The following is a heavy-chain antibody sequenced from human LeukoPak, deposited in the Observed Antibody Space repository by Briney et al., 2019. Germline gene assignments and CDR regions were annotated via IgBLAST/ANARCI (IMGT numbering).Heavy chain of an antibody. CDR2: IYTSGST. J-gene: IGHJ4*02. D-gene: IGHD6-19*01. CDR3: ARHAGSGWYRPYYFDY. V-gene: IGHV4-61*02. CDR1: GGSISSGSYY. Sequence: SETLSLTCTVSGGSISSGSYYWSWIRQPAGKGLEWIGRIYTSGSTNYNPSLKSRVTISVDTSKNQFSLKLSSVTAADTAVYYCARHAGSGWYRPYYFDYWGQGTLVTVSS.